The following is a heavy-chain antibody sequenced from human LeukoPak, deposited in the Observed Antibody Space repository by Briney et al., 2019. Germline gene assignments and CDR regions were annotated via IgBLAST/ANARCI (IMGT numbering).Heavy chain of an antibody. CDR1: GYTFTGYY. D-gene: IGHD3-16*02. CDR3: ARVGRLGELSLKALDY. J-gene: IGHJ4*02. V-gene: IGHV1-2*02. Sequence: ASVKVSCKASGYTFTGYYMHWVRQAPGQGLAWMGWINPNSGGTNYAQKFQGRVTMTRDTSISTAYMELSRLRSDDTAVYYCARVGRLGELSLKALDYWGQGTLVTVSS. CDR2: INPNSGGT.